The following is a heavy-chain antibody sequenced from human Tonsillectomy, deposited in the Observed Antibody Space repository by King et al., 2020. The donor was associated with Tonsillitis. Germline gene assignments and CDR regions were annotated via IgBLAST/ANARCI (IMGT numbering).Heavy chain of an antibody. V-gene: IGHV3-7*01. Sequence: VQLVEAGGGLVQPGGSLRHSCASSGFTFNNFWMTWVRQAPGKGLEWVANIKQDGSDKYYVDSVMGRFTISRDNARTSLYLQISSLRAEGTALYYCARDRSYYDSSGWGDAFDIWGQGTKVTVSS. CDR2: IKQDGSDK. CDR3: ARDRSYYDSSGWGDAFDI. D-gene: IGHD3-22*01. J-gene: IGHJ3*02. CDR1: GFTFNNFW.